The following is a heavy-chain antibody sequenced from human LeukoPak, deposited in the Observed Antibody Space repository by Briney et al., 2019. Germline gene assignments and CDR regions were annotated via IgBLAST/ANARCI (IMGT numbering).Heavy chain of an antibody. CDR1: GFTFSSYG. CDR3: AKDQKYCSGTSCYTKGLDY. CDR2: IRYDGSNK. V-gene: IGHV3-30*02. J-gene: IGHJ4*02. Sequence: GGSLRLSCAASGFTFSSYGMHWVRQAPGKGLEWVAFIRYDGSNKYYADSVKGRFTISRDNSKNTLYLQMNSLRTEDTAVYYCAKDQKYCSGTSCYTKGLDYWGQGTLVTVSS. D-gene: IGHD2-2*02.